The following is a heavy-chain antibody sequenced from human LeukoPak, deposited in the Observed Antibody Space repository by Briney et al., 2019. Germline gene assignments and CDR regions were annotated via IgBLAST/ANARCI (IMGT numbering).Heavy chain of an antibody. D-gene: IGHD5-24*01. CDR2: ISSSSSYI. CDR3: ARDHVGMAAVGGGY. CDR1: GFTFSSNS. J-gene: IGHJ4*02. Sequence: GGSLRLSCAASGFTFSSNSMNWVRQAPGKRLEWVSSISSSSSYIYYADSVKGRFTISRDNAKNSLYLQMSGLRAVDTAVYYCARDHVGMAAVGGGYWGQGTLVTVSS. V-gene: IGHV3-21*01.